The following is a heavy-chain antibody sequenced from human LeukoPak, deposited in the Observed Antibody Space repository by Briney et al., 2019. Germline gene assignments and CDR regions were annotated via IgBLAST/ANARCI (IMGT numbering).Heavy chain of an antibody. D-gene: IGHD3-9*01. J-gene: IGHJ4*02. Sequence: PGGSLRLSCAASGFIVSSNYMSWVRQAPGKGLEWVAVISHDGSNKYYADSVKGRFTISRDNSKNTLYLQMNSLRAEDTAVYYCARALEYFDWLLFPPAGYWGQGTLVTVSS. CDR3: ARALEYFDWLLFPPAGY. CDR2: ISHDGSNK. V-gene: IGHV3-30-3*01. CDR1: GFIVSSNY.